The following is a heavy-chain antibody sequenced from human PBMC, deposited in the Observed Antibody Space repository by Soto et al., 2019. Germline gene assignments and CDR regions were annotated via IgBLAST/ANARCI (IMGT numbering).Heavy chain of an antibody. V-gene: IGHV1-69*12. CDR3: ARDQDSGYVSKLLYFYNMAV. D-gene: IGHD5-12*01. CDR2: IMPIFGTA. CDR1: GGTFSSYA. J-gene: IGHJ6*02. Sequence: QVQLVQSGAEVKKPGSSVKVSCKASGGTFSSYAISWVRQAPGQGLEWMGGIMPIFGTANYAQKFQCRVTITADESTSTAYMELSSLRSEDTAVYYCARDQDSGYVSKLLYFYNMAVWGQGTTVTVSS.